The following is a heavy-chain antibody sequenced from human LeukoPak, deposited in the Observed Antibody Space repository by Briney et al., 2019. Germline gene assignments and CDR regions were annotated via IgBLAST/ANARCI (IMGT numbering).Heavy chain of an antibody. CDR2: INTDGSST. V-gene: IGHV3-74*01. Sequence: GGSLRLSXAASGFTFSSYWMHWVRQAPGKGLVWVSHINTDGSSTTYADSVKGRFTISRDNAKNTLYLQMNSLRAEDTAVYYCARVATYYDSSGYNSGYFDYWGQGTLVTVSS. CDR3: ARVATYYDSSGYNSGYFDY. J-gene: IGHJ4*02. D-gene: IGHD3-22*01. CDR1: GFTFSSYW.